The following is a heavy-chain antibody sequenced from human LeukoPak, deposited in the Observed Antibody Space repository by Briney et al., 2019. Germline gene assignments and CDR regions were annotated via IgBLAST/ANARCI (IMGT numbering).Heavy chain of an antibody. CDR3: ATGVCSSTSCAPLWFDP. V-gene: IGHV3-21*01. Sequence: PGGSLRLSCAASGFTFSSYSMNWVRQAPGKGLEWVSSISSSSSYIYYADSVKGRFTISRDNAKNSLYLQMNSLRAEDTAVYYCATGVCSSTSCAPLWFDPWGQGTLVTVSS. J-gene: IGHJ5*02. D-gene: IGHD2-2*01. CDR1: GFTFSSYS. CDR2: ISSSSSYI.